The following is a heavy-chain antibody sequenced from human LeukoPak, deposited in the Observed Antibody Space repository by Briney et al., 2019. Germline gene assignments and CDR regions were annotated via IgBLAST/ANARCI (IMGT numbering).Heavy chain of an antibody. CDR2: ISGSGGST. V-gene: IGHV3-23*01. CDR3: AGEIAVAGTWKAFDI. J-gene: IGHJ3*02. Sequence: GGSLRLSCAASGFTFSSYAMGWVRQAPGKGLEWVSAISGSGGSTYYADSVKGRFTISRDNSKNTLYLQMNSLRAEDTAVYYCAGEIAVAGTWKAFDIWGQGTMVTVSS. CDR1: GFTFSSYA. D-gene: IGHD6-19*01.